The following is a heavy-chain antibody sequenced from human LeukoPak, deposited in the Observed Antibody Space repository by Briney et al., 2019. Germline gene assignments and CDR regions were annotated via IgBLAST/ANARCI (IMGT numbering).Heavy chain of an antibody. Sequence: ASVKVSCKASGYTFTNYGINWVRQAPGQGLEWMGWINTDTGSSTYAQGFTGRFVFSVDTSVSTAYLQISSLKTEDTAVYYCAREILRLDIWGQGTMVTVSS. CDR2: INTDTGSS. V-gene: IGHV7-4-1*02. J-gene: IGHJ3*02. CDR1: GYTFTNYG. CDR3: AREILRLDI.